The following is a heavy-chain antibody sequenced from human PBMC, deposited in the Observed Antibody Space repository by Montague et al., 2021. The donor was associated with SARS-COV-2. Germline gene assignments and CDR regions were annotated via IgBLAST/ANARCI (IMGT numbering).Heavy chain of an antibody. V-gene: IGHV4-61*01. CDR2: VYHTGST. J-gene: IGHJ4*02. D-gene: IGHD3-22*01. CDR1: GVSFSSGSYY. Sequence: SETLSLTCSVSGVSFSSGSYYWSWVRQPPGKGLEWIGYVYHTGSTNYNPSLKSRVTLSIDTSKNQFSLNLTSVTAADTAVYYCVREKYYFDDSGSKWGQGTLVTV. CDR3: VREKYYFDDSGSK.